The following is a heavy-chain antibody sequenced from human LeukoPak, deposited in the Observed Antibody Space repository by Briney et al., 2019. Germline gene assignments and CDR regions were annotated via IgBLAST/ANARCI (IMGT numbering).Heavy chain of an antibody. Sequence: PSETLSLTCTVSGGSISSYYWSWIRQPPGKGLEWIGYIYYSGSTNYNPSLKSRVTISVDTSKNQFSLKLSSVTAADTAVCYCARHLPYYDFWSGSTPYYYYGMDVWGQGTTVTVSS. CDR3: ARHLPYYDFWSGSTPYYYYGMDV. V-gene: IGHV4-59*08. CDR1: GGSISSYY. J-gene: IGHJ6*02. D-gene: IGHD3-3*01. CDR2: IYYSGST.